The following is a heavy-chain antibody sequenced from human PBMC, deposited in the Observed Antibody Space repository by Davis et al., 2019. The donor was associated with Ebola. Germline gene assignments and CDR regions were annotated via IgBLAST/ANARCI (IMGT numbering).Heavy chain of an antibody. CDR1: GYTFTGYY. Sequence: ASVKVSCKASGYTFTGYYMHWVRQAPGQGLEWMGRINPNSGGTNYAQKFQGRVTMTRDTSISTAYMELSRLRSDDTAVYYCARTIIENGAPGWLVPHNWFDPWGQGTLVTVSS. D-gene: IGHD6-19*01. J-gene: IGHJ5*02. CDR2: INPNSGGT. V-gene: IGHV1-2*06. CDR3: ARTIIENGAPGWLVPHNWFDP.